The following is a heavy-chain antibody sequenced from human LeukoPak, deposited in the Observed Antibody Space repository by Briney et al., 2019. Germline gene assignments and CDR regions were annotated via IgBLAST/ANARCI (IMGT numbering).Heavy chain of an antibody. D-gene: IGHD3-10*01. Sequence: PGGSLRLSCAASGFTFSDYYMSWIRHAQGKVLEWVSYISSSSSYTNYADSVKGRFTISRDNAKNSLYLQMNSLRAEDTAVYYCAGDSGSAHLFDYWGQGTLVTVSS. V-gene: IGHV3-11*06. J-gene: IGHJ4*02. CDR2: ISSSSSYT. CDR3: AGDSGSAHLFDY. CDR1: GFTFSDYY.